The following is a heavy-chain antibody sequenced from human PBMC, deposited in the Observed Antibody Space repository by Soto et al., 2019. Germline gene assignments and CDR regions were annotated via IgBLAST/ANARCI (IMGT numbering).Heavy chain of an antibody. D-gene: IGHD1-26*01. CDR1: GFTFSSYG. CDR3: AKEQSIVGATAPFDY. CDR2: ISYDGSNK. V-gene: IGHV3-30*18. Sequence: QVQLVESGGGVVQPGRSLRLSCAASGFTFSSYGMHWVRQAPGKGLEWVAVISYDGSNKYYADSVKGRFTISRDNSKNTLYLQMNSLRAEDTAVYYCAKEQSIVGATAPFDYWGQGTLVTVSS. J-gene: IGHJ4*02.